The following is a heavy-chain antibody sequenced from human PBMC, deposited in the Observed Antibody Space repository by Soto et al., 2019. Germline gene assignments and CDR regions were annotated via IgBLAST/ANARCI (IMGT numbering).Heavy chain of an antibody. CDR3: ARALIPERRIWFGP. Sequence: SVKVSCKASGGTFSSYAISWVRQAPGQGLEWMGGIIPIFGIANYAQKFQGRVKITADESSSAAYMELISLRSEDTAVYYCARALIPERRIWFGPWGQGTLVTVS. CDR2: IIPIFGIA. V-gene: IGHV1-69*13. CDR1: GGTFSSYA. D-gene: IGHD1-1*01. J-gene: IGHJ5*02.